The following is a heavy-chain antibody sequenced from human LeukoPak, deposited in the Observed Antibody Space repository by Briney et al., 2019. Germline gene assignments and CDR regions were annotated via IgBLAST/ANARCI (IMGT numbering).Heavy chain of an antibody. D-gene: IGHD6-13*01. CDR1: GFTFSSCA. V-gene: IGHV3-23*01. Sequence: GGSLRLSCAASGFTFSSCAMSWVRQAPGKGLEWVSAISGSGDSTYYGDSVKGRFTISRDNSKNTLYLQMNSLRAEDTAVYYCAKTRPLDSSSWSHGDYWGQGTLVTVSS. CDR3: AKTRPLDSSSWSHGDY. CDR2: ISGSGDST. J-gene: IGHJ4*02.